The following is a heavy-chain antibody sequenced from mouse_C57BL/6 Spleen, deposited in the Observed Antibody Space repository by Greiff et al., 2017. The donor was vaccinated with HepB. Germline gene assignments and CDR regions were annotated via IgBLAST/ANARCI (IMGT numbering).Heavy chain of an antibody. CDR2: IYPGDGDT. J-gene: IGHJ3*01. CDR3: ARDDYYGSSYDWFAY. Sequence: QVQLQQSGPELVKPGASVKISCKASGYAFSSSWMNWVKQRPGKGLEWIGRIYPGDGDTNYNGKFKGKATLTADKSSSTAYMQLSSLTSEDSAVYFCARDDYYGSSYDWFAYWGQGTLVTVSA. V-gene: IGHV1-82*01. D-gene: IGHD1-1*01. CDR1: GYAFSSSW.